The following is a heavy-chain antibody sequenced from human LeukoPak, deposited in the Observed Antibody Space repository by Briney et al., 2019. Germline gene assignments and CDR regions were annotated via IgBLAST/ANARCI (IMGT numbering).Heavy chain of an antibody. CDR2: ISAYNGNT. V-gene: IGHV1-18*01. Sequence: ASVKVSCKASGYTFTIYGISWVRQAPGQGLEWMGWISAYNGNTNYAQKLQGRVTMTTDTSTSTAYMELRSLRSDDTAVYYCARDSLRAHAFDIWGQGTMVTVSS. J-gene: IGHJ3*02. CDR1: GYTFTIYG. CDR3: ARDSLRAHAFDI. D-gene: IGHD3-16*01.